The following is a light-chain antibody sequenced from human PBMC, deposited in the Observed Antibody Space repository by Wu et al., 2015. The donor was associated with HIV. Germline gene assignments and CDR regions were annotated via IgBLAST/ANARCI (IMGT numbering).Light chain of an antibody. Sequence: DIQMTQSPSSLSASVGDRVTITCRASQSIGTSLNWYQQKPGKAPKLLIYAASSLQSGVPSRFSGSGSGTDFTLTISSLQPEDFATFYCQQSYSTPLYTFGQGTKLK. V-gene: IGKV1-39*01. CDR2: AAS. J-gene: IGKJ2*01. CDR3: QQSYSTPLYT. CDR1: QSIGTS.